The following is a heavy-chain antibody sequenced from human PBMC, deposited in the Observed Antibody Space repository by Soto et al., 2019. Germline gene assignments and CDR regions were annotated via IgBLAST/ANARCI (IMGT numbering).Heavy chain of an antibody. V-gene: IGHV1-2*02. D-gene: IGHD3-22*01. J-gene: IGHJ4*02. CDR2: INPNSGGT. Sequence: ASVKVSCKASGYTFTGYYMHWVRQAPGQGLEWMGWINPNSGGTNYAQKFQGRVTMTRDTSISTAYMELSRPRSDDTAVYYCARLNYYDSSGYSFDYWGQGTLVTVSS. CDR1: GYTFTGYY. CDR3: ARLNYYDSSGYSFDY.